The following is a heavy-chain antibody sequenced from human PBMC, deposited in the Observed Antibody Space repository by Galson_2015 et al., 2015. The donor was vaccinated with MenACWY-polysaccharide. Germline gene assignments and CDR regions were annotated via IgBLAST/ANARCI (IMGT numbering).Heavy chain of an antibody. V-gene: IGHV3-30*02. CDR2: VRNDETNK. CDR1: GFRFSTYG. J-gene: IGHJ4*02. D-gene: IGHD3-16*01. CDR3: GKDWGSDFSPVNS. Sequence: SLRLSCATSGFRFSTYGMHWVRQAPGKGLEWVTFVRNDETNKYYADSVKGRFTISRDNSKNTLYLQMNSLRPEDMAVYYCGKDWGSDFSPVNSWGQGTLVTVSA.